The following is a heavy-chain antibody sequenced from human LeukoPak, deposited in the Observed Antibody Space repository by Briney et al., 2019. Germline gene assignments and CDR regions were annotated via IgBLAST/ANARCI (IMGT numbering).Heavy chain of an antibody. Sequence: SETLSLTCPVSGGSISNYYYWTWIRPPPGKGLEWIGYVYYTGSTNFNPSLKSRVTMSLDTPRNQFSLKLTSLTAADTAVYYCARGAMATTPFFDYWGQGTLVTVSS. V-gene: IGHV4-59*01. J-gene: IGHJ4*02. CDR1: GGSISNYY. CDR2: VYYTGST. CDR3: ARGAMATTPFFDY. D-gene: IGHD5-24*01.